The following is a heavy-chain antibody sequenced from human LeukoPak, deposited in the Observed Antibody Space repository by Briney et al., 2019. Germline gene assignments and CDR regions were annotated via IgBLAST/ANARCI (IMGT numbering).Heavy chain of an antibody. Sequence: PGGSLRLSCTASGFPFSTYWISRVRQAPGKGPEWVANIKGDGSVQDYVDDVRGRFTISRDNAKNSVYLQMNSLRVDDTAIYYCVGQLLRVAWGKGTTVTVSS. V-gene: IGHV3-7*01. D-gene: IGHD2-2*01. CDR1: GFPFSTYW. J-gene: IGHJ6*04. CDR3: VGQLLRVA. CDR2: IKGDGSVQ.